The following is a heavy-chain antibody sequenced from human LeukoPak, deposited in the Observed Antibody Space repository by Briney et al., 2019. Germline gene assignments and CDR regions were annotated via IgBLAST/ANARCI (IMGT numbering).Heavy chain of an antibody. V-gene: IGHV5-51*01. D-gene: IGHD5-18*01. J-gene: IGHJ6*03. CDR2: IYPGDSDT. Sequence: GESLKISCKGSGYSFTSYWIGWVRQMPGKGLEWMGIIYPGDSDTRYSPSFQGQVTISADKSISTAYLQWSSLKASDTAMYYCARRPGRDTAMVTSNYMDVWGKGTTVTVSS. CDR1: GYSFTSYW. CDR3: ARRPGRDTAMVTSNYMDV.